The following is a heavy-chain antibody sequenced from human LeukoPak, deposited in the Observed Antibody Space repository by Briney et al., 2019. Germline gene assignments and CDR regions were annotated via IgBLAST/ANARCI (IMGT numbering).Heavy chain of an antibody. CDR2: IRYDGSNK. CDR1: GFTFSSYG. CDR3: ARVSPKTSSGSYWSTFDY. J-gene: IGHJ4*02. D-gene: IGHD1-26*01. Sequence: PGGSLRLSCAASGFTFSSYGMHWVRQAPGKGLEWVAFIRYDGSNKYYADSVKGRFTISRDNSKNTLYLQMNSLRAEDTAVYYCARVSPKTSSGSYWSTFDYWGQGTLVTVSS. V-gene: IGHV3-30*02.